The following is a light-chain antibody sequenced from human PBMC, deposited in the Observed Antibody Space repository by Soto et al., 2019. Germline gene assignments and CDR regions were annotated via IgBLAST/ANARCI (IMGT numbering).Light chain of an antibody. Sequence: QSALTQPPSVSGSPGQSVAISCSGSSSDVGSNNRVSWYQQSPGTAPKLMIYDVTNRPSGVPDRFSGSKSGNTASLTISGLQAEDEADYYCSSFTISSTYVFGTGTQLTVL. CDR1: SSDVGSNNR. V-gene: IGLV2-18*02. J-gene: IGLJ1*01. CDR2: DVT. CDR3: SSFTISSTYV.